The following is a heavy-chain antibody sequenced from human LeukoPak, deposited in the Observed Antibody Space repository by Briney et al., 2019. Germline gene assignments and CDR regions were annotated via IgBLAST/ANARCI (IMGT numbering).Heavy chain of an antibody. CDR3: ARERGQWELGVVCLFDP. J-gene: IGHJ5*02. Sequence: ASVKVSCTASGGTFTSYAISWVRQAPGHGLEWMGGINPNSGGTNYAQKFQGRVTMTRDTSISTAYMELSRLRSDDTAVYYCARERGQWELGVVCLFDPWRQGGLVGVCS. D-gene: IGHD1-26*01. CDR2: INPNSGGT. CDR1: GGTFTSYA. V-gene: IGHV1-2*02.